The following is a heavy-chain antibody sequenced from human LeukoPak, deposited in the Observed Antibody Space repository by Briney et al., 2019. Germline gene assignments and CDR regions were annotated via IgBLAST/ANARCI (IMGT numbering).Heavy chain of an antibody. D-gene: IGHD3-10*01. CDR1: GYTFTSYD. Sequence: WASVKVSCKASGYTFTSYDINWVRQATGQGLEWMGWMNPNSGNTGYAQKFQGRVTMTRNTSISTAYMELSSLRSEDTAVYYCARGLFSKITMVRGVIRIRYYFDYWGQGTLVTFSS. J-gene: IGHJ4*02. V-gene: IGHV1-8*01. CDR3: ARGLFSKITMVRGVIRIRYYFDY. CDR2: MNPNSGNT.